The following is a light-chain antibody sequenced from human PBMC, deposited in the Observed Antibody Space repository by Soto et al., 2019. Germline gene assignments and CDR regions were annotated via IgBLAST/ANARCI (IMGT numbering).Light chain of an antibody. CDR2: AAS. Sequence: DILMTQSPSSVSASVGDRVTITCRASQGISSWLAWYQQKPVKAPKLLIYAASRFQGGVPSRFRGSGCGSCFTLNISSLQPADLSPYYCQQTNSLPYSFGPGTKVD. V-gene: IGKV1-12*01. CDR1: QGISSW. J-gene: IGKJ3*01. CDR3: QQTNSLPYS.